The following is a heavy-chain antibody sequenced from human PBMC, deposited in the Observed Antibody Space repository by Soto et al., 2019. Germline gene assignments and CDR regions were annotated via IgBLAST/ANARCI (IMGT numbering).Heavy chain of an antibody. CDR3: AGRPRQYSSGPRFGYCMDV. V-gene: IGHV5-10-1*01. J-gene: IGHJ6*02. Sequence: GESLKISCKGSGYSFTSYWISWVRQMPGKGLEWMGRIDPSDSYTNYSPSFQGHVTISADKSISTAYLQWSSLKASDTAMYYCAGRPRQYSSGPRFGYCMDVWGQGTTVTVSS. CDR1: GYSFTSYW. CDR2: IDPSDSYT. D-gene: IGHD6-19*01.